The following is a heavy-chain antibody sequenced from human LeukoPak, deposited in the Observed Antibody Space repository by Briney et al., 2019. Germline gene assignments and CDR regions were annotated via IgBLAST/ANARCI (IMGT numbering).Heavy chain of an antibody. CDR1: GFTFSSYE. D-gene: IGHD3-22*01. CDR2: ISSSGSTI. V-gene: IGHV3-48*03. J-gene: IGHJ6*02. CDR3: AREGVSSSGQSPPYYYYYYGMDV. Sequence: GGSLRLSCAASGFTFSSYEMNWVRQAPGKGLEWVSYISSSGSTIYYADSVKGRFTISRDNAKNSLYLQMNSLRAEDTAVYYCAREGVSSSGQSPPYYYYYYGMDVWGQGTTVTVSS.